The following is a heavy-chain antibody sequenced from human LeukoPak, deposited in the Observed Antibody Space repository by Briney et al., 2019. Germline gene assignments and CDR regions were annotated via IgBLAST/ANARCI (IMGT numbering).Heavy chain of an antibody. CDR1: GFTFSDTW. CDR3: ARVSCSSTSCYWGVGYYYYYMDV. CDR2: IRSDGSDT. V-gene: IGHV3-74*01. Sequence: GGSLRLSCAASGFTFSDTWMHWVRQAPGEGLVWVSRIRSDGSDTRYAESVKGRFTISRDNAKNTLYLQMNSLRAEDTALYYCARVSCSSTSCYWGVGYYYYYMDVWGKGTTVTVSS. D-gene: IGHD2-2*01. J-gene: IGHJ6*03.